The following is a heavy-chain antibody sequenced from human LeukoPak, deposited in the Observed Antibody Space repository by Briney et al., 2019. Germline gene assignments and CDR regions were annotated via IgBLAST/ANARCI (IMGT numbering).Heavy chain of an antibody. CDR2: MNPNSGNT. J-gene: IGHJ3*02. CDR3: ARGLPDSYYDFWSGYHDAFDI. V-gene: IGHV1-8*03. Sequence: ASVKVSCKASGYTFTSYVINWVRQATGQGLEWMGWMNPNSGNTGYAQKFQGRVTITRNTSISTAYMELSSLRSEDTAVYYCARGLPDSYYDFWSGYHDAFDIWGQGTMVTLSS. CDR1: GYTFTSYV. D-gene: IGHD3-3*01.